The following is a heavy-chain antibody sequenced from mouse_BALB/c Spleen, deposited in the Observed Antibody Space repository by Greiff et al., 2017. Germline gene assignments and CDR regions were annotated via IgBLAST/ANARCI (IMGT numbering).Heavy chain of an antibody. V-gene: IGHV5-12-1*01. D-gene: IGHD1-1*01. Sequence: EVMLVESGGGLVKPGGSLKLSCAASGFAFSSYDMSWVRQTPEKRLEWVAYISSGGGSTYYPDTVKGRFTISRDNAKNTLYLQMSSLKSEDTAMYYCARHDYYGSSYHWYFDVWGAGTTVTVSS. J-gene: IGHJ1*01. CDR1: GFAFSSYD. CDR2: ISSGGGST. CDR3: ARHDYYGSSYHWYFDV.